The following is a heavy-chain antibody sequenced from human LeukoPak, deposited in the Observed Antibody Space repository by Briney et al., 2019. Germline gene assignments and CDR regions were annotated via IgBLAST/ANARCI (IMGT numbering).Heavy chain of an antibody. D-gene: IGHD5-12*01. CDR3: ATVVLYSGYYFDY. CDR2: FDPEDGAT. J-gene: IGHJ4*02. V-gene: IGHV1-24*01. CDR1: GYTLTELS. Sequence: GASVKVSCKVSGYTLTELSMHWVRQAPGKGLEWMGGFDPEDGATIYAQKFKGRVTMTEDTSTDTAYMELSSLRSEDTAVYYCATVVLYSGYYFDYWGQGTLVTVSS.